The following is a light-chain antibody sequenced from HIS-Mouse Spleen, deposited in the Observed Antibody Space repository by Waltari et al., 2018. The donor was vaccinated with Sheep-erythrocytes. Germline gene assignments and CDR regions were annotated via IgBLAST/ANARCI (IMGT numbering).Light chain of an antibody. CDR2: EGS. V-gene: IGLV2-23*01. J-gene: IGLJ3*02. Sequence: QSALTQPASVSGSPGQSITISCTGTSSDVGSYNLVSWYQQHPGKATKLRIYEGSKRPSGVSNRFSGSKSGNTASLTISGLQAEDEADYYCCSYAGSSTPWVFGGGTKLTVL. CDR3: CSYAGSSTPWV. CDR1: SSDVGSYNL.